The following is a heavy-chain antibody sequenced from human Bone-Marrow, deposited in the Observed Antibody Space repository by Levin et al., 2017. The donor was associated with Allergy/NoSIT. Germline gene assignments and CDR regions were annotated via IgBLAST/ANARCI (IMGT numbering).Heavy chain of an antibody. CDR1: GFTFSTYD. CDR2: IGRRGDT. J-gene: IGHJ6*04. Sequence: GGSLRLSCEASGFTFSTYDMHWVRQPTGKGLEWVSAIGRRGDTHYSDSVKGRFVISTENAKNSLYLQMNSLRAGDTAVYFCARDNGGWGLDVWGRGTTVTVSS. D-gene: IGHD6-19*01. V-gene: IGHV3-13*04. CDR3: ARDNGGWGLDV.